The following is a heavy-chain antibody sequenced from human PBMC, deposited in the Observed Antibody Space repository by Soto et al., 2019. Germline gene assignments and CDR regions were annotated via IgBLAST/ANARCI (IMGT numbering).Heavy chain of an antibody. Sequence: SETLSLTCSVSGGSISSYYWSWVRQPPGKGLQWIGYIYYSGSTNYNPSLKSRVTISVDTSKNQFSLKLSSVTAADTAVYYCARHQGNYDYIWGSYRSDPNAAFDSWGQGTRVTVSS. V-gene: IGHV4-59*08. J-gene: IGHJ3*02. CDR1: GGSISSYY. D-gene: IGHD3-16*02. CDR2: IYYSGST. CDR3: ARHQGNYDYIWGSYRSDPNAAFDS.